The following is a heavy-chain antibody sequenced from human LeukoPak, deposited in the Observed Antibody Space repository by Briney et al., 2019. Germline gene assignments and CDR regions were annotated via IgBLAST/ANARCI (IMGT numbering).Heavy chain of an antibody. Sequence: GRSLRLSCAASGFTFDDYAMHWVRQAPGKGLEWVSGISWNSGSIGYADSVKGRFTISRDNAKNSLYLQMNSLKAEDTALYYCAEARAAGTIYFDYWGQGTLVTVSS. J-gene: IGHJ4*02. CDR2: ISWNSGSI. V-gene: IGHV3-9*01. CDR3: AEARAAGTIYFDY. CDR1: GFTFDDYA. D-gene: IGHD6-13*01.